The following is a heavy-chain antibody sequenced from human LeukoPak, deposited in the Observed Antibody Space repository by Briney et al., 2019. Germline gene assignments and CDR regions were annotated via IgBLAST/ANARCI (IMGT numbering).Heavy chain of an antibody. CDR1: GGSISSYY. Sequence: SETLSLTCTVSGGSISSYYWSWIRQPPGKGLEWIGYIYYSGSTNYNPSLKSRVTISVDTSKNQFSLKLSSVTAADTAVYYCARTLSEYSSSSLGYWGQGTLFTVPS. CDR3: ARTLSEYSSSSLGY. CDR2: IYYSGST. D-gene: IGHD6-6*01. J-gene: IGHJ4*02. V-gene: IGHV4-59*01.